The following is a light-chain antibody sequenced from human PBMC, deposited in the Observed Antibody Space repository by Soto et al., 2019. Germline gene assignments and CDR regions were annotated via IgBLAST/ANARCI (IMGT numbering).Light chain of an antibody. CDR1: SSDVGGYKY. Sequence: QSLLTQPPSASGSPGQSVTISCTGTSSDVGGYKYVSWFQQHPGKAPKLMICEVSKRPSGVPDRFSGSRSGNTASLTVSGLQAEDEADYYCCSYAGSNNYVFGTGTKLTVL. CDR2: EVS. V-gene: IGLV2-8*01. J-gene: IGLJ1*01. CDR3: CSYAGSNNYV.